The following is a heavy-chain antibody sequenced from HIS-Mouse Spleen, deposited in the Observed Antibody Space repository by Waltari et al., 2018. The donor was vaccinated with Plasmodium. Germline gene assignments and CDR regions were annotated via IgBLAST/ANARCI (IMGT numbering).Heavy chain of an antibody. V-gene: IGHV3-21*01. D-gene: IGHD3-9*01. Sequence: EVQLVESGGGLVKPGGSLRLSWSASGFTFRIYSMYWVRQAPGKGLEWVSSISSSSSYIYYADSVKGRFTISRDNAKNSLYLQMNSLRAEDTAVYYCAREDILTGYYNDYWYFDLWGRGTLVTVSS. CDR3: AREDILTGYYNDYWYFDL. CDR1: GFTFRIYS. J-gene: IGHJ2*01. CDR2: ISSSSSYI.